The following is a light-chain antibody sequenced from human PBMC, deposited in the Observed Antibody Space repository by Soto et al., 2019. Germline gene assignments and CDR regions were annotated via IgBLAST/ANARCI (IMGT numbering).Light chain of an antibody. J-gene: IGKJ2*03. Sequence: DIQLTQSPSFLSASVGDRVTVSSRASQDISTSLAWFQQKAGKVPQLLVYPASTLQDGVPSRFSGSGSGTYFTLTINNLQAEDFATYYCQHLRTYPFSFGPGTKLDIK. CDR1: QDISTS. CDR2: PAS. CDR3: QHLRTYPFS. V-gene: IGKV1-9*01.